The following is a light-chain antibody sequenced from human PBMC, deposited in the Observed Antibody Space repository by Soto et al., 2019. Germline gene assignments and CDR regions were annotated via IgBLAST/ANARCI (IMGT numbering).Light chain of an antibody. CDR1: QGISTW. CDR2: AAS. CDR3: QQTNTCPLS. V-gene: IGKV1-12*01. J-gene: IGKJ3*01. Sequence: DIQMTQSPSFVSASVGDRVTITCRASQGISTWLAWYQQKPGKAPNLLIYAASNLQNGVPSRFSGSGSGTDFTRTISSLQPEDFATYYCQQTNTCPLSFGPGTKVDVK.